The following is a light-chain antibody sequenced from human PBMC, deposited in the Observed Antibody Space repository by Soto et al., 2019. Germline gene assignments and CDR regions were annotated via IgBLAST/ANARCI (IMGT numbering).Light chain of an antibody. J-gene: IGKJ2*01. CDR2: GTS. CDR1: QSVTTTY. Sequence: VLTQSPGTLSLSPGERATLSCRASQSVTTTYLGWYQQKPGQAPRLLVYGTSSRATGIPDRFSGSGSGKDFTLTISSLEPEDFAVYYCQHYGSSPPMYTFGQGTKLEIK. V-gene: IGKV3-20*01. CDR3: QHYGSSPPMYT.